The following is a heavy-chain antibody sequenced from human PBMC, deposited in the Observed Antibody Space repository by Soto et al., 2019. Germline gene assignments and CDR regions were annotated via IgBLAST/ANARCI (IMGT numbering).Heavy chain of an antibody. CDR3: VRDGTKTLRDWFDP. CDR2: IYATGTT. Sequence: SETLSLTCTVSGASISGFYWSWIRKSAGKGLEWIGRIYATGTTDYNPSLKSRVMMSVDTSKTQFSLKLRSVTAADTAVYYCVRDGTKTLRDWFDPWGQGISVTVSS. V-gene: IGHV4-4*07. CDR1: GASISGFY. J-gene: IGHJ5*02. D-gene: IGHD1-1*01.